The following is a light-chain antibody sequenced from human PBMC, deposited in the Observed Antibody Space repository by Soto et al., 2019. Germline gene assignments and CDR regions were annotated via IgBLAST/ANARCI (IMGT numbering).Light chain of an antibody. CDR2: DAS. V-gene: IGKV3-11*01. CDR3: QQRANWPLT. J-gene: IGKJ4*01. Sequence: EIVLTQSPATLSLSPGERATLSCRASQGVSSYLAWYQQKPGHAPRLLIYDASNRATGIPARFSGSGSGTDFTLTINSLEPEDFAVYYCQQRANWPLTFGGGTKVESK. CDR1: QGVSSY.